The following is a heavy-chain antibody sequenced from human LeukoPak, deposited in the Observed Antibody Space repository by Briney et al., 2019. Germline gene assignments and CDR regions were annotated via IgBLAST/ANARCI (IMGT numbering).Heavy chain of an antibody. V-gene: IGHV4-39*01. D-gene: IGHD4-17*01. Sequence: PSETLSLTCTVSGGSISSSSYNWGWIRQPPGKGLEWIGSIYYSGSTYYNPSLKSRVTISVDTSENQFSLKLSSVTAADTAVYYCARHAFYGDYVDYWGQGTLVTVSS. CDR3: ARHAFYGDYVDY. CDR2: IYYSGST. CDR1: GGSISSSSYN. J-gene: IGHJ4*02.